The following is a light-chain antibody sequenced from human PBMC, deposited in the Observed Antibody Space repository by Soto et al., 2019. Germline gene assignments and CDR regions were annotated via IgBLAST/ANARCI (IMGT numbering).Light chain of an antibody. CDR1: LAISNY. Sequence: DIQMTQSPSSLSAFVGDRVTITCRASLAISNYLAWYQQKPGKAPNLLIYGASTLQSGFPSRFAGSGSGTEFSLTITSLQPEDVATYYCQRYNTVPWTFGQGTKVEIK. V-gene: IGKV1-27*01. CDR3: QRYNTVPWT. CDR2: GAS. J-gene: IGKJ1*01.